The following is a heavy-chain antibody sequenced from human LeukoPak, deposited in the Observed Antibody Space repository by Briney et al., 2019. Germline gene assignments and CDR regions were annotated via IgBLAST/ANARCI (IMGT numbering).Heavy chain of an antibody. J-gene: IGHJ4*02. V-gene: IGHV4-34*01. CDR2: INHSGGT. D-gene: IGHD1-26*01. Sequence: SETLSLTCAVYGGSFSDYFWNWIRQSPGKGLEWIGEINHSGGTNYNPSLKSRVTISVDTSRNQFSLKLSSVTAADTAVYYCALGQWEPKGAYWGQGTLVTISS. CDR1: GGSFSDYF. CDR3: ALGQWEPKGAY.